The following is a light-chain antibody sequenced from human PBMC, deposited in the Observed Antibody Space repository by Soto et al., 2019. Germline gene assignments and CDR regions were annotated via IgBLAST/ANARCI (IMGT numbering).Light chain of an antibody. V-gene: IGKV3-20*01. CDR3: HHDGFAPFL. Sequence: EIVLTQSPGTLLLSPGERASLSCRASHNVYINSLAWYQPKPGQTPRLLIYGGATRATDVPDRFSGSVSGPDCHLTLCRLKTADSAVEHLHHDGFAPFLFSPGT. CDR2: GGA. J-gene: IGKJ3*01. CDR1: HNVYINS.